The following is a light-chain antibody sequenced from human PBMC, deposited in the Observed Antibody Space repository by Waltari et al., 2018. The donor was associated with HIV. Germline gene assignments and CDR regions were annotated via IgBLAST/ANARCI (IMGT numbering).Light chain of an antibody. J-gene: IGLJ2*01. Sequence: QSALTQPPSASGSPGQSVTLPCPGTSSDVGGYHYFSWHQQHPGKAPKLMIYDVIKRPSGVPDRFSGSKSGNTASLTVSGLQPEDEADYYCSAHAGSKVVFGGGTRLTVL. V-gene: IGLV2-8*01. CDR1: SSDVGGYHY. CDR3: SAHAGSKVV. CDR2: DVI.